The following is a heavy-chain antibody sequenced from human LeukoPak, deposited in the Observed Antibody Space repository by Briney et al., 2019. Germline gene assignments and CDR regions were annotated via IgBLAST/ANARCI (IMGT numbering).Heavy chain of an antibody. CDR1: GGSISSGGYY. D-gene: IGHD2-15*01. CDR2: IYYSGST. CDR3: ARERYCSGGSCLHGAFDI. Sequence: SETLSLTCTVSGGSISSGGYYWSWIRQHPGKGLEWIGYIYYSGSTYYNPSLKSRVTISVDTSKNQFSLKLSSVTAVDTAVYYCARERYCSGGSCLHGAFDIWGQGTMVTVSS. V-gene: IGHV4-31*03. J-gene: IGHJ3*02.